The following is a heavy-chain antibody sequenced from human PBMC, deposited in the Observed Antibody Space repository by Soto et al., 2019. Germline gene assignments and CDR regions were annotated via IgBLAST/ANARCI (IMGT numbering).Heavy chain of an antibody. J-gene: IGHJ6*02. CDR1: GFTFSDYY. D-gene: IGHD2-15*01. Sequence: GGSLRLSCAASGFTFSDYYMSWIRQAPGKGLEWVSYISSSGSTIYYADSVKGRFTISRDNAKNSLYLQMNSLRAEDTAVYYCARDRGYDAHDYYYNAMDVWGQGTMVTVSS. CDR3: ARDRGYDAHDYYYNAMDV. CDR2: ISSSGSTI. V-gene: IGHV3-11*04.